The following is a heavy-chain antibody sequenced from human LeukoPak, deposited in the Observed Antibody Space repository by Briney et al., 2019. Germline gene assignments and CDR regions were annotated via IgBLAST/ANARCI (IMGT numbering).Heavy chain of an antibody. V-gene: IGHV4-39*07. D-gene: IGHD3-3*01. CDR2: IYYSGRS. CDR3: ARDRWSGVSYYYYGMDV. J-gene: IGHJ6*02. Sequence: SETLSLTCTVSGVSISSTSYCWGWIRQPPGKGPEWIGSIYYSGRSYYNPSLKSRVTISVDTPKSQFSLKLSSVTAADTAVYYCARDRWSGVSYYYYGMDVWGQGTTVTVSS. CDR1: GVSISSTSYC.